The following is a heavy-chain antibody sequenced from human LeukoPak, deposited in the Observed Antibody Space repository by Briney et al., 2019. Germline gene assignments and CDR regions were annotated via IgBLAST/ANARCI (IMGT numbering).Heavy chain of an antibody. CDR1: GFTFSSYW. D-gene: IGHD1-26*01. Sequence: GGSLRLSCAASGFTFSSYWMSWVRQAPGKGLEWVANIKQDGSAKYYVDSVKGRFTISRDNAKNSLYLQMNSLRAEDTAVYYCARDSDMGSHDYWGQGTLVTVSS. J-gene: IGHJ4*02. CDR3: ARDSDMGSHDY. V-gene: IGHV3-7*01. CDR2: IKQDGSAK.